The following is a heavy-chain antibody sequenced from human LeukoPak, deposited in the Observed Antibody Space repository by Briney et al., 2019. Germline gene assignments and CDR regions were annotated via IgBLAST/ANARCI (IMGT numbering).Heavy chain of an antibody. CDR2: IYYSGST. CDR1: GASISSSAYY. J-gene: IGHJ3*02. D-gene: IGHD4-23*01. V-gene: IGHV4-39*07. Sequence: PSETLSLTCTVSGASISSSAYYWGWIRQPPGKGLEWIGSIYYSGSTYYNPSLKSRVTISVDTSKNQFSLKLSSVTAADTAVYYCARGLYGGNFDDAFDIWGQGTMVTVSS. CDR3: ARGLYGGNFDDAFDI.